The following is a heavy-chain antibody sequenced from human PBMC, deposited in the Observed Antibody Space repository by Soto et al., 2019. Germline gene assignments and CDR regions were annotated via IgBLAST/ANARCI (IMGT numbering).Heavy chain of an antibody. Sequence: GSLRLSCAASGFTFSGSAMHWVRQASGKGLEWVGRIRSKANSYATAYAASVKGRFTISRDDSKNTAYLQMNSLKTEDTAVYYCTRHHITMVRGVIYGTDYWGQGT. J-gene: IGHJ4*02. V-gene: IGHV3-73*01. CDR2: IRSKANSYAT. CDR1: GFTFSGSA. D-gene: IGHD3-10*01. CDR3: TRHHITMVRGVIYGTDY.